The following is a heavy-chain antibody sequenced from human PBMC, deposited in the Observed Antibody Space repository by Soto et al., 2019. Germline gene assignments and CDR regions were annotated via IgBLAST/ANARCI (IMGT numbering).Heavy chain of an antibody. CDR2: INHSGST. D-gene: IGHD3-9*01. J-gene: IGHJ5*02. Sequence: PSETLSLTCAVYGGSFNGYYWSWIRQPPGKGLEWIGEINHSGSTNYNPSLKSRVTISVDTSKNQFSLKLSSVTAADTAVYYCARGLRYFGPWGQGTLVTVSS. CDR1: GGSFNGYY. CDR3: ARGLRYFGP. V-gene: IGHV4-34*01.